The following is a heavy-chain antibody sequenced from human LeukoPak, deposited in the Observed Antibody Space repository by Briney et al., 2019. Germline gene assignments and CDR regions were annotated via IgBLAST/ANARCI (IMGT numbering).Heavy chain of an antibody. CDR1: GFTFSSYG. V-gene: IGHV3-33*01. J-gene: IGHJ6*02. CDR3: ARGIKQYFGMDV. D-gene: IGHD3-10*01. Sequence: PGGSLRLSCAASGFTFSSYGMHWVRQAPGKGLEWVAVIWYDGSNKYYADSVKGRFTISRDNSKNTLYLQMNSLRAEDTAVYYCARGIKQYFGMDVWGPGTTVTVSS. CDR2: IWYDGSNK.